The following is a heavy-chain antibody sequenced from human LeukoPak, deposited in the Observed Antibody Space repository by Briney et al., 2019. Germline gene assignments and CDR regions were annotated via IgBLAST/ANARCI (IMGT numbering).Heavy chain of an antibody. CDR3: AREAITMAPDI. Sequence: KFQGRVTITRDTSVSTAYMELSSLRSEDTAVYYCAREAITMAPDIWGQGTMVTVSS. J-gene: IGHJ3*02. D-gene: IGHD3-10*01. V-gene: IGHV1-3*01.